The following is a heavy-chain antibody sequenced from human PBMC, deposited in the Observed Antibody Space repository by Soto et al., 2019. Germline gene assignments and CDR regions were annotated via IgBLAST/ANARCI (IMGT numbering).Heavy chain of an antibody. V-gene: IGHV3-48*02. CDR1: GFTFSSYN. J-gene: IGHJ4*02. Sequence: GGSLRLSCAASGFTFSSYNMNWVRQAPGKGLEWVSYISHSSSTIYYADSVKGRFTISRDNAKNSLHLQMNSLRDEDTAAYYCARDHYGSGSFSKFDYWGQGTLVTVSS. D-gene: IGHD3-10*01. CDR2: ISHSSSTI. CDR3: ARDHYGSGSFSKFDY.